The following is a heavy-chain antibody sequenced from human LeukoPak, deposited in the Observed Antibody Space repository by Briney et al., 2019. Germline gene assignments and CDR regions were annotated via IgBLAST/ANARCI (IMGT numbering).Heavy chain of an antibody. CDR3: AKALYSANDRDAFDF. J-gene: IGHJ3*01. CDR1: GFTFSGYA. V-gene: IGHV3-23*01. Sequence: GGSLRLSCAASGFTFSGYALNWGRQAPGKGLEWVSTISGSGDSTYYADSVKGRFTISRDNSKNTLYLQMNSLRAEDTAVFYCAKALYSANDRDAFDFWGQGTMVTVSS. CDR2: ISGSGDST. D-gene: IGHD5-12*01.